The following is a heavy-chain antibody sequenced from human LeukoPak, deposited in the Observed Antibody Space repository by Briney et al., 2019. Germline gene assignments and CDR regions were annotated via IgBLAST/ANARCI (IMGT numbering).Heavy chain of an antibody. J-gene: IGHJ3*02. Sequence: GGSLRLSCAASGFTFSSYAMTWVRQAPGKGLEWVSATSGSGGSTYYADSVKGRFTISRDNSKNTLYLQMNSLRAEDAAIYYCAKHYYDNSGYYRDHDAFDIWGQGTMVTVSS. CDR1: GFTFSSYA. V-gene: IGHV3-23*01. D-gene: IGHD3-22*01. CDR3: AKHYYDNSGYYRDHDAFDI. CDR2: TSGSGGST.